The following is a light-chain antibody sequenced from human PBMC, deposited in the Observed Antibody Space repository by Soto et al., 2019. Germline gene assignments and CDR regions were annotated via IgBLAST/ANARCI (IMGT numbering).Light chain of an antibody. CDR3: QQYGSSPPYT. CDR1: QSVSSSY. CDR2: GAS. J-gene: IGKJ2*01. V-gene: IGKV3-20*01. Sequence: EIVLTQSTGTLSLSPGERATLSCRASQSVSSSYLAWYQQKPGQAPRLLIYGASSRATGIPDRFSGSGSGTDFTLTISRLEPEGFAVYYCQQYGSSPPYTFGQGTKLEIK.